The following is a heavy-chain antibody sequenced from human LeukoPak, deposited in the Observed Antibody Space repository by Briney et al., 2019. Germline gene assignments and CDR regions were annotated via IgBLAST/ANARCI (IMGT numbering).Heavy chain of an antibody. J-gene: IGHJ4*02. Sequence: PGGSLRLSCAASGFTFSSYAMSWVRQAPGKGLEWVSAISGSGGSTYYADSVKGRFTISRDNSKNTLYLQMNSLRAEDTAVYYCARVDSGRYVGPYFDYWGQGTLVTVSS. CDR2: ISGSGGST. V-gene: IGHV3-23*01. D-gene: IGHD3-9*01. CDR3: ARVDSGRYVGPYFDY. CDR1: GFTFSSYA.